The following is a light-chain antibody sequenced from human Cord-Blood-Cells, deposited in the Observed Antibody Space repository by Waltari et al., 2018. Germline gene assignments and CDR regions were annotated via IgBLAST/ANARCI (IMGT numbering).Light chain of an antibody. CDR2: GAS. CDR1: QRVSSSY. CDR3: QQYGSSPRT. J-gene: IGKJ1*01. V-gene: IGKV3-20*01. Sequence: EIVLTQYPGTLSLFPGERATLYCRASQRVSSSYLAWYQQKPGQAPRLLYYGASSRATGIPDRFSCSGSGTDFTLTISRLEPEDFAVYYCQQYGSSPRTFGQGTKVEIK.